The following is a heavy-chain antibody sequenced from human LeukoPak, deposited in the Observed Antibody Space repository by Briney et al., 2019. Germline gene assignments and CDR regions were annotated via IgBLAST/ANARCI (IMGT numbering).Heavy chain of an antibody. CDR1: GFTFSSYG. CDR3: FVVVITSTSTDAFDI. CDR2: ISYDGSNK. Sequence: PGRSLRLSCAASGFTFSSYGMHWVRQAPGKRLEWVAVISYDGSNKYYADSVKGRFTISRDNSKNTLYLQMNSLRAEDTAVYYCFVVVITSTSTDAFDIWGQGTMVTVSS. V-gene: IGHV3-30*03. J-gene: IGHJ3*02. D-gene: IGHD3-22*01.